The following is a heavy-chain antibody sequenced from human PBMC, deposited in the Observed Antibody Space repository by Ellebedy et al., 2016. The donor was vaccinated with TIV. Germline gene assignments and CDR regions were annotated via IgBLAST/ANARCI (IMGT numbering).Heavy chain of an antibody. CDR1: GFTFSRYW. D-gene: IGHD1-26*01. J-gene: IGHJ3*01. Sequence: GESLKISCEASGFTFSRYWMHWVRQVPGKGREWVSRINGDGSYTTYADSVKGRFTISRDNTLNTVFLQMSSLRADDSAIYYCVRRWDLPHDVFDVWGQGTMVTVSS. CDR3: VRRWDLPHDVFDV. CDR2: INGDGSYT. V-gene: IGHV3-74*01.